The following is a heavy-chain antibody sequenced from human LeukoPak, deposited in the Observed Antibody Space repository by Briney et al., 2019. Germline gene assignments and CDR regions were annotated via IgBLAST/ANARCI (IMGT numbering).Heavy chain of an antibody. J-gene: IGHJ4*02. Sequence: ASVRVSCKASGFTFTGHYMHWVRQAPGQGLEWMGWINPKSGDTTYSQNFQGRVTMTRATTISTTYMELNSLTSDDTAVYYCAREAVGGPDSPFDFCGQGSLVTVSS. D-gene: IGHD2-15*01. V-gene: IGHV1-2*02. CDR1: GFTFTGHY. CDR2: INPKSGDT. CDR3: AREAVGGPDSPFDF.